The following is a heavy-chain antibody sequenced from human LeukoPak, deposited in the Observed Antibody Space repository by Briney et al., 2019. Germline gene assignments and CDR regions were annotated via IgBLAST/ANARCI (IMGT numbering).Heavy chain of an antibody. V-gene: IGHV3-23*01. CDR3: AKDRGIAVASYYFDY. CDR2: ISGSGGST. D-gene: IGHD6-19*01. CDR1: GFTFSSYA. J-gene: IGHJ4*02. Sequence: GGSLRLSCAASGFTFSSYARSWVRQAPGKGLEWVSAISGSGGSTYYADSVKGRFTISRDNSKNTLYLQMNSLRAEDTAVYYCAKDRGIAVASYYFDYWGQGTLVTVSS.